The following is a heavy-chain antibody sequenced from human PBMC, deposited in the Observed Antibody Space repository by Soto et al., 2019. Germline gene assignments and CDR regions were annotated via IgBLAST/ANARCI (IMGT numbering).Heavy chain of an antibody. V-gene: IGHV2-5*02. D-gene: IGHD2-21*02. CDR2: IYWDDDK. CDR3: IQSRCGGDCLQSYASHYYYGMDV. Sequence: GPTLVNPTQTLTLTCTFSGFSLSTSGVGVGWIRQPPGKALEWLALIYWDDDKRYSPSLRSRLTINKDTSKNQVVLTMTNMDPVDTATYYCIQSRCGGDCLQSYASHYYYGMDVWGQGTTVTVSS. J-gene: IGHJ6*02. CDR1: GFSLSTSGVG.